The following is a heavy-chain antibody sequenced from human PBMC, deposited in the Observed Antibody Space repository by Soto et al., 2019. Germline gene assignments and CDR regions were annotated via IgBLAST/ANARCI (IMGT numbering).Heavy chain of an antibody. Sequence: SLKISCEGSGYSFTTPWIVWVRQMSGKGLEWMGIIYPTDSDTRYSPSFQGQVTISADKSISTAYLQWSSLKASDTATYYCASRVGVNDAFDIWGQGTMVTVSS. V-gene: IGHV5-51*01. D-gene: IGHD1-26*01. CDR1: GYSFTTPW. CDR3: ASRVGVNDAFDI. J-gene: IGHJ3*02. CDR2: IYPTDSDT.